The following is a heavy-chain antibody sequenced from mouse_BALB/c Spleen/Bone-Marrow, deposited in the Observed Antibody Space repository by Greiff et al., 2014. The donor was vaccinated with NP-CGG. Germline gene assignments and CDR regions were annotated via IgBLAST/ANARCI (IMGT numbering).Heavy chain of an antibody. J-gene: IGHJ4*01. D-gene: IGHD1-1*01. V-gene: IGHV1-7*01. CDR1: GYTFTNYW. Sequence: VQLQQSGAELAKPGASVKMSCKASGYTFTNYWMHWVKQRPGQGLEWIGYINPTTGYTEYNQKFKDKATLTADKSSTTAYMQLSSLTSEDSAVYDCAREDYYSRCYAMDYWGQGTSVTVSS. CDR3: AREDYYSRCYAMDY. CDR2: INPTTGYT.